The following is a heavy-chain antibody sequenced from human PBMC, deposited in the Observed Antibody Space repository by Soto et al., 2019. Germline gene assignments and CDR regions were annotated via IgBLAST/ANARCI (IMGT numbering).Heavy chain of an antibody. Sequence: SETLSLTCAVYGGSFSGYYWSWIRQPPGKGLEWIGEINHSGSTNYNPSLKSRVTISVDTSKNQFSLKLSSVTAADTAVYYCARGSADTNNYYYYYYMDVRGKGTTVTVSS. CDR2: INHSGST. J-gene: IGHJ6*03. V-gene: IGHV4-34*01. CDR3: ARGSADTNNYYYYYYMDV. CDR1: GGSFSGYY. D-gene: IGHD6-13*01.